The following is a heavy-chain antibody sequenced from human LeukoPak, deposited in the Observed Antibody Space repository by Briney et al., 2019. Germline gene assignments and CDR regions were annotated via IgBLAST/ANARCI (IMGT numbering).Heavy chain of an antibody. J-gene: IGHJ4*02. V-gene: IGHV3-30-3*01. CDR3: ARIYGGNSGGFDY. CDR1: GFTFSTYA. Sequence: GGSLRLSCAASGFTFSTYAMHWVRQAPGKGLEWVAVISYDGSNTYYADSVKGRFTISRDNSKNTLYLQMSSLRAEDTAVYYCARIYGGNSGGFDYWGQGALVTVSS. CDR2: ISYDGSNT. D-gene: IGHD4-23*01.